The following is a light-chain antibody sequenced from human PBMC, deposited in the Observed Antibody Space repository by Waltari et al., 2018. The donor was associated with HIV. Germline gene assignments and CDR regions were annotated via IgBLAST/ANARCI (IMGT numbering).Light chain of an antibody. CDR3: ALYTTRNII. CDR2: EVY. CDR1: RGDGPTYTL. J-gene: IGLJ2*01. V-gene: IGLV2-18*01. Sequence: QSALTQPPSVSGFPGQSVTIPCPGFRGDGPTYTLFSWYQPPPNTAPKLILYEVYKRPSGVPDRFSGSQSGDMASLTVSGLQTEDEADYYCALYTTRNIIFGGGTNLVVL.